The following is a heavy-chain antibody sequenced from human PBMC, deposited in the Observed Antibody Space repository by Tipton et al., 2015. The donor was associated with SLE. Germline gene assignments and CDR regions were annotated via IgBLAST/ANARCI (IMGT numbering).Heavy chain of an antibody. J-gene: IGHJ3*02. Sequence: QSGPEVKKPGASVKVSCKAAGYTFTSYGISWVRQAPGQGLEWMGWISTYNGNTKYTERLQGRVTMTTDTSTSTAYMEVRSLRSDDTAVNYCARDPFVLDDYSDYDSGAFDIWGQGTMVTVSS. D-gene: IGHD4-11*01. CDR1: GYTFTSYG. CDR2: ISTYNGNT. CDR3: ARDPFVLDDYSDYDSGAFDI. V-gene: IGHV1-18*01.